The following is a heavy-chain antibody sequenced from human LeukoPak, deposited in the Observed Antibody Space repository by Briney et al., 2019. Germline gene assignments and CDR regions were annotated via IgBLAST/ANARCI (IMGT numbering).Heavy chain of an antibody. CDR1: GFTFSSYG. V-gene: IGHV3-33*06. CDR2: IWYDGSNK. Sequence: GGSLRLSCAASGFTFSSYGMHWVRQAPGKGLEWVAVIWYDGSNKYYADSVKGRFTISRDNSKNTLYLQMNSLRAEDTAVYYCAKRPVAGSKSPEYFQHWGQGTLVTVSS. J-gene: IGHJ1*01. D-gene: IGHD6-19*01. CDR3: AKRPVAGSKSPEYFQH.